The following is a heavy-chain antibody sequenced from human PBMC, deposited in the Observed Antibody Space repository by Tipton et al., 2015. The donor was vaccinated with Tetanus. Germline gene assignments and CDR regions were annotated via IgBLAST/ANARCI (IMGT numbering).Heavy chain of an antibody. V-gene: IGHV4-59*08. CDR3: ASSHYDFWSGYLNWFDP. D-gene: IGHD3-3*01. CDR2: IYYSGST. CDR1: GGSISSYY. Sequence: LRLSCTVSGGSISSYYWSWIRQPPGKGLEWIGYIYYSGSTNYNPSLKSRVTISVDTSKNQFSLKLSSVTAADTAVYYCASSHYDFWSGYLNWFDPWGQGTLVTVSS. J-gene: IGHJ5*02.